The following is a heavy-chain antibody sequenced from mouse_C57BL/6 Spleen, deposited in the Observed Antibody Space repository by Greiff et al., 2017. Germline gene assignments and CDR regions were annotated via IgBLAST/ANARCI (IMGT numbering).Heavy chain of an antibody. Sequence: VQLQQSGPGLVKPSQSLSLTCSVTGYSITSGYYWNWIRQFPGNKLEWMGYISYDGSNNYNPSLKNRISITRDTSKNQFFLKLNSVTTEDTATYYCASSLHYDYDVGFAYWGQGTLVTVSA. J-gene: IGHJ3*01. CDR3: ASSLHYDYDVGFAY. D-gene: IGHD2-4*01. V-gene: IGHV3-6*01. CDR1: GYSITSGYY. CDR2: ISYDGSN.